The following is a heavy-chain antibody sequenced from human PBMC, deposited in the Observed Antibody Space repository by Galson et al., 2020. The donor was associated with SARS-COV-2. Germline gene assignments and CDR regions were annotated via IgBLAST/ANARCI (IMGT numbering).Heavy chain of an antibody. V-gene: IGHV3-7*01. CDR3: ARDFGGGYSCLDY. CDR2: IKQDGSEN. J-gene: IGHJ4*02. Sequence: GSLRLSCAASGFTFSNWWMSWVRQAPGKGLEWVGNIKQDGSENYHVDSVKGRFTISRDNAKNSLYLQMNSLRAEDTAVYYCARDFGGGYSCLDYWGQGTLVTVSS. CDR1: GFTFSNWW. D-gene: IGHD3-22*01.